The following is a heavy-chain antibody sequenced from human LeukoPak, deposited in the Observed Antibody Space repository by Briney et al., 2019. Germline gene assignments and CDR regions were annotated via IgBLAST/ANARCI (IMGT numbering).Heavy chain of an antibody. CDR2: ISSSGSTI. CDR3: ARGGYSNDPFDY. V-gene: IGHV3-48*03. Sequence: GGSLRLSCAASGFTFRSYEMKWVRQAPGKGPEWVSHISSSGSTIYYADSVKGRFTISRDNAKNSLYLQMNSLRAEDSAVYYCARGGYSNDPFDYWGQGTRVTVSS. CDR1: GFTFRSYE. J-gene: IGHJ4*02. D-gene: IGHD4-11*01.